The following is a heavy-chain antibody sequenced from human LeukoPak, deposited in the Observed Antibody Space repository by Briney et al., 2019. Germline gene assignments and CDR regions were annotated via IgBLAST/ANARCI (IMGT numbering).Heavy chain of an antibody. CDR2: INHSGST. J-gene: IGHJ6*02. Sequence: PSETLSLTCAVYGGSFSGYYWSWIRQPPGKGLEWIGEINHSGSTNYNPSLKSRVTISVDTSKNQFSLKLSSVTAADTAVYYCASVPAATYYYYGMVVWGQGTTVTVSS. D-gene: IGHD2-2*01. V-gene: IGHV4-34*01. CDR3: ASVPAATYYYYGMVV. CDR1: GGSFSGYY.